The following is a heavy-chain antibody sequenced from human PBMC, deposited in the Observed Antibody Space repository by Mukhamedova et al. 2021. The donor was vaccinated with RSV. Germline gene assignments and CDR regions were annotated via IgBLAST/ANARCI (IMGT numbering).Heavy chain of an antibody. CDR3: ARLSVGGLRFLEWLSYNWFDP. CDR2: IYPGDSDT. D-gene: IGHD3-3*01. V-gene: IGHV5-51*01. Sequence: GIIYPGDSDTRYSPSFQGQVTISADKSISTAYLQWSSLKASDTAMYYCARLSVGGLRFLEWLSYNWFDPWGQGTLVTVSS. J-gene: IGHJ5*02.